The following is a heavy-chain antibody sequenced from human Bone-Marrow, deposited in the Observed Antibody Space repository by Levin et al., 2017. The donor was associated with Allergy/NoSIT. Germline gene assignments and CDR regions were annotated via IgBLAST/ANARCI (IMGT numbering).Heavy chain of an antibody. V-gene: IGHV4-59*01. D-gene: IGHD3-10*01. CDR1: NGSFDTFY. CDR3: ARGWVRGENWLDP. J-gene: IGHJ5*02. CDR2: MYFSGRT. Sequence: SQTLSLTCTVSNGSFDTFYWTWVRQTPGKGLEWIGYMYFSGRTNYNPSLNSRVTMSIDISKNQFSLNLASVTAADTAVYYCARGWVRGENWLDPWGQGIQVTVSS.